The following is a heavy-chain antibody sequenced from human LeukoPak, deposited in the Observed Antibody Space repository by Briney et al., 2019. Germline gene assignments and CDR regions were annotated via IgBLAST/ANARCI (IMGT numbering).Heavy chain of an antibody. CDR2: INIGGTNT. CDR1: GFTFNDYY. J-gene: IGHJ5*02. CDR3: ATDGAGFDT. Sequence: GGSLRLSCAASGFTFNDYYMSWIRQAPGKGLEWLSYINIGGTNTHYADSVKGRFTISRDNAKKSLYLEMNNLRAEGTAVYYCATDGAGFDTWGQGVLVTVSS. V-gene: IGHV3-11*01.